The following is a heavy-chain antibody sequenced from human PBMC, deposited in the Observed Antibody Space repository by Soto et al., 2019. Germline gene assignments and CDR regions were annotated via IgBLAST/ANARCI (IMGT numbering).Heavy chain of an antibody. Sequence: QVQLVQSGAEVKKPGSSVKVSCKASGGTFSTSAISCVRQAPGQGLEWVGGIMPVFATPDYAQKFQGRVTIRADETTTTAYLELTSLRTDDPALYYCARDNMRQQLGGNYYYTLDVWGQGTAIIVSS. CDR2: IMPVFATP. D-gene: IGHD3-3*02. J-gene: IGHJ6*01. CDR1: GGTFSTSA. CDR3: ARDNMRQQLGGNYYYTLDV. V-gene: IGHV1-69*12.